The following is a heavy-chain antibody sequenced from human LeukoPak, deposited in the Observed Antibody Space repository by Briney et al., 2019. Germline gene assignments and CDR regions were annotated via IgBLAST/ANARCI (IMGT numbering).Heavy chain of an antibody. CDR2: SGDGGTT. J-gene: IGHJ4*02. CDR1: GFTFDDYA. V-gene: IGHV3-43*02. CDR3: ARSLPDYFDY. Sequence: GKSLRLSCAASGFTFDDYAMHWVRQAPGKGLEWVSLSGDGGTTYSADSVKGRFTISRDNSKNSLYLQMNSLRTEDTALYYCARSLPDYFDYWGQGTLVTVSS.